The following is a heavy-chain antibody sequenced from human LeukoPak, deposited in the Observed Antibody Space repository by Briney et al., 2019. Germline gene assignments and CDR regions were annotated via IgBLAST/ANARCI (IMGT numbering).Heavy chain of an antibody. Sequence: GGSLRLSCAASGFTFSSYWMDWVRQAPGKGLVWVSRINSDGSSTSYADSVKGRFTISRDNAKNTLYLQMNSLRAEDTAVYYCAREDSSWYMNWFDPWGQGTLVTVSS. CDR2: INSDGSST. CDR3: AREDSSWYMNWFDP. J-gene: IGHJ5*02. CDR1: GFTFSSYW. V-gene: IGHV3-74*01. D-gene: IGHD6-13*01.